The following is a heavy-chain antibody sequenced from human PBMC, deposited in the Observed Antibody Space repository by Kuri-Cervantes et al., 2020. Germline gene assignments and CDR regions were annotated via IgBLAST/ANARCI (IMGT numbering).Heavy chain of an antibody. Sequence: GSLRLSCAVYGGSFSGYYWSWIRQPPGKGLEWIGEINHSGSTYYNPSLKSRVTISVDTSKNQFSLKLSSVTAADTAVYYCAREMTQNWGSLYFQHYYYYGMDVWGQGTTVTVSS. CDR3: AREMTQNWGSLYFQHYYYYGMDV. CDR1: GGSFSGYY. J-gene: IGHJ6*02. CDR2: INHSGST. V-gene: IGHV4-34*01. D-gene: IGHD7-27*01.